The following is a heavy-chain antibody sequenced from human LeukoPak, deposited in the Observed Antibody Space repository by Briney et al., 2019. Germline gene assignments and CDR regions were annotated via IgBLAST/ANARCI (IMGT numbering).Heavy chain of an antibody. J-gene: IGHJ6*02. CDR1: GGSISSGDYY. CDR3: ARDKWFGEYPPDGDYYYGLDV. V-gene: IGHV4-30-4*01. CDR2: IYYSGST. Sequence: SETLSLTCTVSGGSISSGDYYWSWIRQPPGKGLEWIGYIYYSGSTYYNPSLKSRVTISVDTSKNQFSLKLSSVTAADTAVYYCARDKWFGEYPPDGDYYYGLDVWGQGTTVTVSS. D-gene: IGHD3-10*01.